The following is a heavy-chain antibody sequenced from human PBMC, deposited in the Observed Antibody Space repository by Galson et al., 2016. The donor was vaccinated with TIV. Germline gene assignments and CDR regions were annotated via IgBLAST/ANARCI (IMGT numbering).Heavy chain of an antibody. Sequence: SVKVSCKASGYIFNNYYLHWVRQAPGQGLEWMGWINPDSGVTNYAQRFQGRVTMTGGTSIRPAYMELSSLRSEDTAVYYWATTVTPLDRVEAWGKRPPVTGSS. J-gene: IGHJ5*02. V-gene: IGHV1-2*02. CDR3: ATTVTPLDRVEA. CDR2: INPDSGVT. D-gene: IGHD4-11*01. CDR1: GYIFNNYY.